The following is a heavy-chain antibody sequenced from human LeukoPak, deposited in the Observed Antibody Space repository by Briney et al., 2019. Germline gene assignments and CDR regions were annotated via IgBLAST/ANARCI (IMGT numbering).Heavy chain of an antibody. D-gene: IGHD5-18*01. J-gene: IGHJ4*02. V-gene: IGHV3-23*01. CDR1: GFTFSTYG. Sequence: PGGSLRLSCAASGFTFSTYGMTWVRQAPGRGLEWVSAISGSAARTFYADSVKGRFTISRDNSKNTLYLQMNSLRAEDTAVYYCAKDLRGYSYGTLDYWGQGTLVTVSS. CDR2: ISGSAART. CDR3: AKDLRGYSYGTLDY.